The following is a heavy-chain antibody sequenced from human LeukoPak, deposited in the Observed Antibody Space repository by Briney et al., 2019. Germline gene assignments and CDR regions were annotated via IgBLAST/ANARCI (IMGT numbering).Heavy chain of an antibody. CDR2: LSAYNGNT. CDR3: ARDIRHSDYDYVWGSLRFDP. CDR1: GYTFTSYG. Sequence: GASVKVSCKASGYTFTSYGISWVRQAPGQGLEWMGWLSAYNGNTNYAQKLQGRVTMTTDTSTSTAYMELRSLRSDDTAVYYCARDIRHSDYDYVWGSLRFDPWGQGTLVTVSS. V-gene: IGHV1-18*01. D-gene: IGHD3-16*01. J-gene: IGHJ5*02.